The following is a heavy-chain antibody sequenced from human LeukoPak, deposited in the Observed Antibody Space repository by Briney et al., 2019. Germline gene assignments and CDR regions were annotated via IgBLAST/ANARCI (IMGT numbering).Heavy chain of an antibody. V-gene: IGHV1-69*04. CDR3: ARAVVPAAKRYYYYMDV. CDR1: GGTFSSYA. CDR2: IIPILGIT. D-gene: IGHD2-2*01. Sequence: GASVKVSCKASGGTFSSYAISWVRQAPGQGLEWMGRIIPILGITNYVQKFQGRVTITTDESTSTAYVELSSLRSEDTAVYYCARAVVPAAKRYYYYMDVWGKGTTVTVSS. J-gene: IGHJ6*03.